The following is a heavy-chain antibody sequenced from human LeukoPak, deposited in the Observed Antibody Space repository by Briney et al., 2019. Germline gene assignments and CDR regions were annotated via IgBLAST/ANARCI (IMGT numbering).Heavy chain of an antibody. J-gene: IGHJ4*02. CDR2: IDLSGSTL. D-gene: IGHD2-2*01. V-gene: IGHV3-48*04. CDR1: GFTFSSYT. Sequence: GGSLRLSCAASGFTFSSYTMNWVRQAPGKGLEWVSYIDLSGSTLYYVDSVKGRFTISRDNAKNSLYLQMNSLRAEDTAVYYCARSEDFRSLGYCRSTSCYRPHYFDYWGQGTLVTVSS. CDR3: ARSEDFRSLGYCRSTSCYRPHYFDY.